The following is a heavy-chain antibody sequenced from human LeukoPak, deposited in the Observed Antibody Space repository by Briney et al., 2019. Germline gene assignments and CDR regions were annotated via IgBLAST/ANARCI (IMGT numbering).Heavy chain of an antibody. CDR1: GYSISSGYY. J-gene: IGHJ6*03. CDR2: IYYTGST. Sequence: SETLSLTCTVSGYSISSGYYWSWIRQPPGKGLEWIGYIYYTGSTNYNPSLKSRVTISVDTSKNQFSLKLSSVTAADTAVFYCARVNGDPYYYYMDVWGKGTTVTVSS. V-gene: IGHV4-61*01. D-gene: IGHD4-17*01. CDR3: ARVNGDPYYYYMDV.